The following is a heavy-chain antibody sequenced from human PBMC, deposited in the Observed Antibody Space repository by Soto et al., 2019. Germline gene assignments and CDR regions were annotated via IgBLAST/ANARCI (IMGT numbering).Heavy chain of an antibody. D-gene: IGHD3-22*01. CDR1: GFTFSSYE. Sequence: EVQLVESGGGLVQPGGSLRLSCAASGFTFSSYEMNWVRQAPGKGLGWVSYISSSGSTIYYADSVKGRFTISRDNAKNSLYLQMNSLRAEDTAVYYCAAGVDSSGYRFDYWCHGTLVTVSS. J-gene: IGHJ4*01. CDR2: ISSSGSTI. V-gene: IGHV3-48*03. CDR3: AAGVDSSGYRFDY.